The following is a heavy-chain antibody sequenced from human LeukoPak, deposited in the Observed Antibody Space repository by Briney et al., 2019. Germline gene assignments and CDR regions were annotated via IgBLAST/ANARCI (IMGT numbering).Heavy chain of an antibody. D-gene: IGHD6-13*01. Sequence: GGSLRLSCAASGFTFSSYSMNWVRQAPGKGLEWISSISSSRSYTYYADSAKGRFTISRDNAKNSLYLQMNSLRAEDTAVYYCARGSSSWTRVDYWGQGTLVTVSS. CDR2: ISSSRSYT. CDR3: ARGSSSWTRVDY. V-gene: IGHV3-21*01. J-gene: IGHJ4*02. CDR1: GFTFSSYS.